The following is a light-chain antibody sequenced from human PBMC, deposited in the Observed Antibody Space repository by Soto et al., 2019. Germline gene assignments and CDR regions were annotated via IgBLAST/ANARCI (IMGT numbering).Light chain of an antibody. V-gene: IGKV3-20*01. CDR2: GAS. Sequence: ENVLTQSPGTLSLSPGERATLSCRASQSVSSSYLAWYQQKPGQAPRLLIYGASSRATGIPDRFSGSGSGTDFTLTISRLEPEDFAVYYCQQYGSSPRITFGQGTRLEIK. J-gene: IGKJ5*01. CDR1: QSVSSSY. CDR3: QQYGSSPRIT.